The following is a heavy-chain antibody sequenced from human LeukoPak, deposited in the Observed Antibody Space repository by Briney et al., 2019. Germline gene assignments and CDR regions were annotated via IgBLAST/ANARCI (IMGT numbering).Heavy chain of an antibody. CDR3: ARDGRFIVADYYYGMDV. D-gene: IGHD1-26*01. CDR2: INSANGNT. Sequence: ASVKVSCKASGGTFSSYAMHWVRQAPGQSLEWMGWINSANGNTKYSQKFQGRVTITRDTSASTAYMELSSLRSEDTAVYYCARDGRFIVADYYYGMDVWGQGTTATVPS. CDR1: GGTFSSYA. V-gene: IGHV1-3*04. J-gene: IGHJ6*02.